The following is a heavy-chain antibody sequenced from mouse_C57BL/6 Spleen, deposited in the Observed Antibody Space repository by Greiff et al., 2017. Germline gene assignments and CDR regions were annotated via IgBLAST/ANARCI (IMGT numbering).Heavy chain of an antibody. J-gene: IGHJ4*01. CDR1: GFSLTSYG. CDR2: IWSGGST. V-gene: IGHV2-2*01. Sequence: QVHVKQSGPGLVQPSQSLSITCTVSGFSLTSYGVHWVRQSPGKGLEWLGVIWSGGSTDYNAAFISRLSISKDNSKSQVFFKMNSLQADDTAIYYCARKYYDYDEGYAMDYWGQGTSVTVSS. CDR3: ARKYYDYDEGYAMDY. D-gene: IGHD2-4*01.